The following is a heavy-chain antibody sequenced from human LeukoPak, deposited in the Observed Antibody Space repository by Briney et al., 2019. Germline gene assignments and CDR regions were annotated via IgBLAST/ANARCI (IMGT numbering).Heavy chain of an antibody. CDR3: AKALEQETVIALDS. V-gene: IGHV3-23*01. CDR2: ISGSGGST. D-gene: IGHD6-13*01. J-gene: IGHJ4*02. Sequence: GGSLRLSCAASGFTFSTYAMSWVRQAPGKGLEWVSAISGSGGSTYYADSVKGRFTNSRDNSKNTLYLQKNSLRAEDTSIYFCAKALEQETVIALDSWGQGTLVTVSS. CDR1: GFTFSTYA.